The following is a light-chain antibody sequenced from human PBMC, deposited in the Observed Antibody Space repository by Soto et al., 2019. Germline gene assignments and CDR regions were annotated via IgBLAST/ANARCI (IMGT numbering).Light chain of an antibody. CDR1: SSNIGTDT. V-gene: IGLV1-44*01. J-gene: IGLJ2*01. Sequence: QSVLTQPPSASGTPGQRVTISCSGSSSNIGTDTVNWYQHLPGTAPKLLISTTNLRPSGVPDRFSGSKSGTSASLAISGLQSEDEADYYCAAWDDSLNGPVFGGGTKLTVL. CDR3: AAWDDSLNGPV. CDR2: TTN.